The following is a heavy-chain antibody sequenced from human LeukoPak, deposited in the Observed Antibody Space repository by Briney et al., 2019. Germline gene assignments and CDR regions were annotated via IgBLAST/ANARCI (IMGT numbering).Heavy chain of an antibody. V-gene: IGHV4-59*12. Sequence: PSETLSLTCTVSGGPISSYYWSWIRQPPGKGLEWIGYIYYSGSTNYNPSLKSRVTISVDTSKNQFSLKLSSVTAADTAVYYCARERGKVVPAAIYYMDVWGKGTTVTISS. CDR3: ARERGKVVPAAIYYMDV. D-gene: IGHD2-2*01. CDR2: IYYSGST. J-gene: IGHJ6*03. CDR1: GGPISSYY.